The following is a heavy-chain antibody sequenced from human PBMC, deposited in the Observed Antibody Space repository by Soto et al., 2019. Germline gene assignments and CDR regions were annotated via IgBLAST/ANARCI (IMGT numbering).Heavy chain of an antibody. D-gene: IGHD1-26*01. CDR3: ATQEVGGSYVYTFDP. V-gene: IGHV4-59*08. CDR2: IYYSGST. J-gene: IGHJ5*02. CDR1: GGSISRSY. Sequence: PPETLSLTCTVSGGSISRSYWSWIRQPPGKGLEWIGYIYYSGSTNYNPSLKSRVTISVDTSKNQFSLKLSSVTAADTAVYYCATQEVGGSYVYTFDPWGQGTLVTVSS.